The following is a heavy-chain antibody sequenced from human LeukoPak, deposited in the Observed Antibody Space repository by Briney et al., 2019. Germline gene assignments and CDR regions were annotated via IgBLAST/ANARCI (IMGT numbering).Heavy chain of an antibody. CDR2: IIPIFGTA. D-gene: IGHD3-10*01. CDR3: ASPEPYGSGSYYNRPLDY. CDR1: GGTFSSYA. V-gene: IGHV1-69*05. Sequence: SVKVSCKASGGTFSSYAISWVRQAPGQGLEWMGGIIPIFGTANYAQKFQGRVTITTDESTSTAYMELSSLRSEDTAVYYCASPEPYGSGSYYNRPLDYWGQGTLVTVSS. J-gene: IGHJ4*02.